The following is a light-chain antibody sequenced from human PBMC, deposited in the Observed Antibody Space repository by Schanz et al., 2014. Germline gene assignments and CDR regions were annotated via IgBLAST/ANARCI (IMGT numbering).Light chain of an antibody. CDR2: ASS. Sequence: EIVLTQSPGTLSLSPGERATLSCRASQSVSSSFLAWYQQKPGQAPRLLIYASSSRATGIPDRFSGSGSGTEFTLTISSLQSEDVAVYYCQQYNNWPVTFGPGTKVDIK. CDR1: QSVSSSF. V-gene: IGKV3-20*01. CDR3: QQYNNWPVT. J-gene: IGKJ3*01.